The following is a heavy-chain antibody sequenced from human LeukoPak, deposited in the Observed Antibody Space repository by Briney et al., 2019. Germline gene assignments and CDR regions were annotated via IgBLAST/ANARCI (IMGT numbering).Heavy chain of an antibody. CDR3: AKDPQKWESYFDY. J-gene: IGHJ4*02. CDR2: IRYDGSNK. Sequence: PGGSLRLSCAASAFTFSSYGMHWVRQAPGKGLEWVAFIRYDGSNKYYADSVKGRFTISRDNSKSTLYLQMNSLRAEDTAVYYCAKDPQKWESYFDYWGQGTLVTVSS. CDR1: AFTFSSYG. V-gene: IGHV3-30*02. D-gene: IGHD1-26*01.